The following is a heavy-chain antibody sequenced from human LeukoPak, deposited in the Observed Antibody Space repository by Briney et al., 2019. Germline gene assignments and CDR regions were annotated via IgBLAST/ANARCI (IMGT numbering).Heavy chain of an antibody. D-gene: IGHD2-2*01. J-gene: IGHJ6*03. Sequence: SETLSLTCTVSGGSISSSSYYWSWIRQPPGKGLEWIGYIYTSGSTNYNPSLKSRVTISVDTSKNQFSLKLSSVTAADTAVYYCASWDCSSTSCYLSNYYMDVWGKGTTVTVSS. V-gene: IGHV4-61*05. CDR2: IYTSGST. CDR3: ASWDCSSTSCYLSNYYMDV. CDR1: GGSISSSSYY.